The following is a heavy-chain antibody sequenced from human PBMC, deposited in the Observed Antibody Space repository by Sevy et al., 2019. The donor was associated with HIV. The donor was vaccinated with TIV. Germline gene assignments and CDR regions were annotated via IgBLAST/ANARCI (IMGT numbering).Heavy chain of an antibody. CDR2: IKQDGSEK. V-gene: IGHV3-7*01. D-gene: IGHD3-3*01. J-gene: IGHJ4*02. CDR1: GFTFSSYW. CDR3: ARVLYYDFWSGYYSMGFDY. Sequence: GGSLRLSCAAAGFTFSSYWMSWVRQAPGKWREWVANIKQDGSEKYYGDSGKGRFPNSRDNAKNSLYLQMNSLRAEDTAVYYCARVLYYDFWSGYYSMGFDYWGQGTLVTVSS.